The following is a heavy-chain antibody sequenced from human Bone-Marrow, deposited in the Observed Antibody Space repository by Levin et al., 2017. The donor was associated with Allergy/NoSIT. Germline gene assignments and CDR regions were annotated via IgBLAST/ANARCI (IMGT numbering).Heavy chain of an antibody. J-gene: IGHJ2*01. Sequence: GGSLRLSFASSLFTFIIYSINFFLHSPLKGLKWVSGISGSGDSTYYADSVKGRFTISRDNSKNTLYLQMNSLRAEDTAVYFCAKCGDGYWYFDLWGRGTLVTVSS. D-gene: IGHD7-27*01. CDR1: LFTFIIYS. V-gene: IGHV3-23*01. CDR3: AKCGDGYWYFDL. CDR2: ISGSGDST.